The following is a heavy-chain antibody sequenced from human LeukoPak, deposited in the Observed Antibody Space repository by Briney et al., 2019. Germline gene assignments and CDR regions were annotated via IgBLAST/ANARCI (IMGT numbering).Heavy chain of an antibody. V-gene: IGHV4-4*07. D-gene: IGHD2-15*01. CDR1: GGSISSYY. CDR2: IYTSGNT. Sequence: PSETLSLTCTVSGGSISSYYWSWIRQPAGKGLEWIGRIYTSGNTYYNPSLKSRVTISVDTSKNQFSLKLSSVTAADTAVYYCARKESGSNYYFDYWGQGTLVTVSS. CDR3: ARKESGSNYYFDY. J-gene: IGHJ4*02.